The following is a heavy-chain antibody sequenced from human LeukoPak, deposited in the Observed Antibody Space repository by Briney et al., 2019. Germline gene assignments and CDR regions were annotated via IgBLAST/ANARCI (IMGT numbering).Heavy chain of an antibody. V-gene: IGHV4-39*07. CDR3: ATERPSVRGVIHDAFDI. CDR2: IYYSGST. D-gene: IGHD3-10*01. J-gene: IGHJ3*02. Sequence: PSETLSLTCTVSGGSISSSSYYWGWIRQPPGRGLEWIGSIYYSGSTYCNPSLKSRVTISVDTSKNQFSLKLTSVTAADTAVYYCATERPSVRGVIHDAFDIWGQGTMVTVSS. CDR1: GGSISSSSYY.